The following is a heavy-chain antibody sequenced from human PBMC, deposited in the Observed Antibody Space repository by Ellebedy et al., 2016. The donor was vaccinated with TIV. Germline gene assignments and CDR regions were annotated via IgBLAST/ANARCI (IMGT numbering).Heavy chain of an antibody. V-gene: IGHV3-23*01. CDR2: ITESGGNT. CDR3: ARDPVGVGPAFDV. D-gene: IGHD4-23*01. CDR1: GLPFSSHA. J-gene: IGHJ3*01. Sequence: GESLKISCAASGLPFSSHAMSWVRQAPATGLEWVSPITESGGNTYYADSVKGRFTISRDNSKDTLYLQMNSLRAEDTAIYYCARDPVGVGPAFDVWGQGTMVTVSS.